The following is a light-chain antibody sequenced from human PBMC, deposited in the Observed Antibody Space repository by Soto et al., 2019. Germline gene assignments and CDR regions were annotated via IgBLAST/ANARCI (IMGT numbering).Light chain of an antibody. J-gene: IGKJ1*01. CDR1: QSVSSY. CDR3: QQRSNWWT. V-gene: IGKV3-11*01. CDR2: DAS. Sequence: EIVLTQSPATLSLSPRERATLSCRASQSVSSYLAWYRQKAGQAPRRLIYDASNRATGIPARFSGSGSGTDFPLTLSSLEPEDFAVYYCQQRSNWWTFGQGTKVDIK.